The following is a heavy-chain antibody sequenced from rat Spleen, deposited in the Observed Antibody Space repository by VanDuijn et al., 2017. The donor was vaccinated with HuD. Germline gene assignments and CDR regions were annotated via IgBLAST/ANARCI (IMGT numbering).Heavy chain of an antibody. CDR3: ARQDHSALFDY. D-gene: IGHD3-3*01. Sequence: QVQLKESGPGLVQPSQTLSLTCTVSGFSLGSNGVGWIRQPLGKGLMWMGTIWAGGSTNYNSAVQSRLSINRDTSKSQVFLKMNSLKPEDTGTYYCARQDHSALFDYWGQGVMVTVSS. V-gene: IGHV2-72*01. CDR1: GFSLGSNG. J-gene: IGHJ2*01. CDR2: IWAGGST.